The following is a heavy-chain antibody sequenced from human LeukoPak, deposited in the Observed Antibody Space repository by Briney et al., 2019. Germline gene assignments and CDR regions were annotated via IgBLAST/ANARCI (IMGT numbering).Heavy chain of an antibody. J-gene: IGHJ4*02. CDR1: GYTFTGYY. CDR2: INPNSGGT. Sequence: ASVKVSCKASGYTFTGYYMHWVRQAPGQGLEWMGWINPNSGGTNYAQKFQGRVTMTRDTSISTAYMELSRLRSDDTAVYYCASAEDGDSTNFDYWGQGTLVTVSS. CDR3: ASAEDGDSTNFDY. D-gene: IGHD4-17*01. V-gene: IGHV1-2*02.